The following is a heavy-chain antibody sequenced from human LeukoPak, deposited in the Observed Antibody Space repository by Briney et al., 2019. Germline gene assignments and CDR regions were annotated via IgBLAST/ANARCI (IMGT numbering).Heavy chain of an antibody. CDR2: ISSSSSYI. CDR3: ARVLGGYSYGGRGYYYYYMDV. CDR1: GFTFSSYS. Sequence: PGGSLRLSCAASGFTFSSYSMNWVRQAPGKGLEWVSSISSSSSYIYYADSVKGRFTISRDNAKNSLYLQMNSLRAEDTAVYYCARVLGGYSYGGRGYYYYYMDVWGKGTTVTVSS. J-gene: IGHJ6*03. D-gene: IGHD5-18*01. V-gene: IGHV3-21*01.